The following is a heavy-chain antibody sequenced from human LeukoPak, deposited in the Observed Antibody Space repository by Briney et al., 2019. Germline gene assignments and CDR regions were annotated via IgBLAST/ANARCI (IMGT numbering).Heavy chain of an antibody. D-gene: IGHD3-22*01. CDR3: ARAAMIVVNMIGYFDY. Sequence: GGSLRLSCAASGFTFSSYWMSWVRQAPGEGLEWVANIKQDGSEKYYVDSVKGRFTISRDNAKNSLYLQMNSLRTEDTAVYYCARAAMIVVNMIGYFDYWGQGTLVTVSS. CDR2: IKQDGSEK. CDR1: GFTFSSYW. J-gene: IGHJ4*02. V-gene: IGHV3-7*01.